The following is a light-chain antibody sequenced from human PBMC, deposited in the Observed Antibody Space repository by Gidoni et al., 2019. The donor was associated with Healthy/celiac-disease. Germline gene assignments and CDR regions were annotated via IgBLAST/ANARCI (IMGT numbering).Light chain of an antibody. CDR1: QSISSY. Sequence: DIQMTQSPSSLSASVGDRVTITCRASQSISSYLNWYQQNPGKAPKLLIYATSSLQSGVPSRFSGSGSGTDFTITISRLEPEDFATYYCQQSYSTPIFGPGTKVDIK. V-gene: IGKV1-39*01. J-gene: IGKJ3*01. CDR2: ATS. CDR3: QQSYSTPI.